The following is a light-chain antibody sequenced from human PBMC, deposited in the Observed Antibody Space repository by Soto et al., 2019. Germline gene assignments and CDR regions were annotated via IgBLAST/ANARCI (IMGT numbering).Light chain of an antibody. CDR2: GNN. V-gene: IGLV1-44*01. Sequence: QSALAQPPSASGTPGQRVTISCSGSSSNIGSNSVNWYQQVPGTAPKLLIFGNNQRPSGVPARFSGSKSGTSASLAISGLQSEDEADYYCAAWEDSLNARYVFGTGTKVT. CDR1: SSNIGSNS. CDR3: AAWEDSLNARYV. J-gene: IGLJ1*01.